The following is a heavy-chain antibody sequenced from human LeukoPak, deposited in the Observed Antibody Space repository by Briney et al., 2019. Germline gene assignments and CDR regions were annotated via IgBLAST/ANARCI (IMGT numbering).Heavy chain of an antibody. CDR1: GFTFNSYA. CDR3: AKGSRGSYDY. J-gene: IGHJ4*02. Sequence: PGGPLRLSCAASGFTFNSYAMTWVRQAPEKGLEWVSSIIDSGISTYYEDSVKGRFSISRDNSKNTLYLQMNSLRAEDTAVYYCAKGSRGSYDYWGQGTLVTASS. CDR2: IIDSGIST. D-gene: IGHD1-26*01. V-gene: IGHV3-23*01.